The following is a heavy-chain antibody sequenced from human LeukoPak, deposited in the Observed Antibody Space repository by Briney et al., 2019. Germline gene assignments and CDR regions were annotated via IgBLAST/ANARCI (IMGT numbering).Heavy chain of an antibody. Sequence: GGSLRLSCAASGFTFSSYAMSWVRQAPGKGLEWASAISGSGGSTYYVDSVKGRFTISRDNSKNTLYLQMNSLRADDTAVYYCARFAAGGSYYYYMDVWGKGTTVTVSS. J-gene: IGHJ6*03. CDR2: ISGSGGST. CDR3: ARFAAGGSYYYYMDV. D-gene: IGHD3-10*01. CDR1: GFTFSSYA. V-gene: IGHV3-23*01.